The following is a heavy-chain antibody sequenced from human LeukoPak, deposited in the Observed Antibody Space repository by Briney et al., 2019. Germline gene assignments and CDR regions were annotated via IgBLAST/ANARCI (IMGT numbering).Heavy chain of an antibody. J-gene: IGHJ4*02. CDR1: GYSISSGYY. V-gene: IGHV4-38-2*02. D-gene: IGHD3-22*01. CDR2: IYHSGST. Sequence: SETLSLTCTVSGYSISSGYYWGWIRQPPGKGLEWIGSIYHSGSTYYNPSLRSRVTISVDTSKNQFSLKLSSVTAADTAVYYCARHSYYDSSGYWDYWGQGTLVTVSS. CDR3: ARHSYYDSSGYWDY.